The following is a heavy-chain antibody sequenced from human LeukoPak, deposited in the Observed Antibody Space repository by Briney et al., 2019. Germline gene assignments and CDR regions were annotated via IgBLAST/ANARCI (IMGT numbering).Heavy chain of an antibody. CDR3: ARIRSSPQFDY. J-gene: IGHJ4*02. V-gene: IGHV3-21*01. D-gene: IGHD6-6*01. CDR1: GFTFSSYS. CDR2: ISSSSYI. Sequence: PGGSLRLSCAASGFTFSSYSMNWVRQAPGKGLEWVSSISSSSYIYYADSVKGRFTISRDNAKNSLYLQMNSLRAEDTAVYYCARIRSSPQFDYWGQGTLVTVSS.